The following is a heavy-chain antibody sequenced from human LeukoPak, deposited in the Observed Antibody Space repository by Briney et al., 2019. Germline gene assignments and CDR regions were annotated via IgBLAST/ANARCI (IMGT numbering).Heavy chain of an antibody. CDR2: TYYTGST. CDR1: GGSISSCGYY. Sequence: SETLSLTCTVSGGSISSCGYYWSWIRQHPGKGLEWIGYTYYTGSTYYNPSLKSRVTISVDTSKNQFSLKLSSVTAADTAVYYCAREPTYGDYVGDYWGQGTLVTVSS. CDR3: AREPTYGDYVGDY. V-gene: IGHV4-31*03. J-gene: IGHJ4*02. D-gene: IGHD4-17*01.